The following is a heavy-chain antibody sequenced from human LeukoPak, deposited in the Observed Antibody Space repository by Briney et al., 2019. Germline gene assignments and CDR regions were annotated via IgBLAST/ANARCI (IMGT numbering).Heavy chain of an antibody. V-gene: IGHV4-4*07. CDR2: IYTSGST. Sequence: SETLSLTCTVSGYSISSGYYWGWIRQPAGKGLEWIGRIYTSGSTNYNPSLKSRVTMSVDTSKNQFSLKLSSVTAADTAVYYCAREEVQQLETKAYYFDYWGQGTLVTASS. D-gene: IGHD6-13*01. CDR3: AREEVQQLETKAYYFDY. J-gene: IGHJ4*02. CDR1: GYSISSGYY.